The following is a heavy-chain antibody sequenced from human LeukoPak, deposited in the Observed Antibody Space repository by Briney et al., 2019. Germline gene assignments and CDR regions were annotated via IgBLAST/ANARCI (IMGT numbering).Heavy chain of an antibody. CDR3: VRSGDYGDYGGSTDAFDL. V-gene: IGHV3-21*01. CDR2: ISSSTTYT. J-gene: IGHJ3*01. CDR1: GFTFTTYS. Sequence: GGSLRLSCAASGFTFTTYSMNWDRRAPGMGLEWVSSISSSTTYTYYADSMKGRFTVSRDNAKNSLYLQMHSLRGEDTAVYYCVRSGDYGDYGGSTDAFDLWGQGTMVTVSS. D-gene: IGHD4-17*01.